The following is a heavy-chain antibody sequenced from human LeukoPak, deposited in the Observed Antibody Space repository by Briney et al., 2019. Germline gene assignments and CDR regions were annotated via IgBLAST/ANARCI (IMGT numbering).Heavy chain of an antibody. Sequence: SETLSLTCTVSGGSISSYYWSWIRQPAGKGLEWIGRIYTSGSTNYNPSLKSRVTMSVDTSKNQFSLKLSSVTAADTAVYYCARGITSGPYYYYYMDVWAKGTTVTVSS. V-gene: IGHV4-4*07. D-gene: IGHD3-3*01. J-gene: IGHJ6*03. CDR3: ARGITSGPYYYYYMDV. CDR1: GGSISSYY. CDR2: IYTSGST.